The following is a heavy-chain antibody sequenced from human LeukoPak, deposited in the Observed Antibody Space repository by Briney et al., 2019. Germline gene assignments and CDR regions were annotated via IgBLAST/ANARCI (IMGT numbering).Heavy chain of an antibody. CDR2: MNPNSGNT. CDR1: GYTFTSYD. Sequence: ASVKVSCKASGYTFTSYDINWVRQATGQGLEWMGWMNPNSGNTGYAQKFQGRVTMTRNTSISTAYMELSNLRSEDTAVYYCARVRLYYYYMDVWGKGTTVTVSS. CDR3: ARVRLYYYYMDV. J-gene: IGHJ6*03. V-gene: IGHV1-8*01.